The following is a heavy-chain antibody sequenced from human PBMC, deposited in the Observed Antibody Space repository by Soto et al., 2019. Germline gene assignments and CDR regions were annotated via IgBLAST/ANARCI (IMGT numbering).Heavy chain of an antibody. CDR1: GYTFTSYG. J-gene: IGHJ6*02. D-gene: IGHD6-13*01. CDR3: ATSLPLYSSSYYYYYGMDV. V-gene: IGHV1-18*01. CDR2: ISAYNGNT. Sequence: ASVKVSCKASGYTFTSYGISWVRQAPGQGLEWMGWISAYNGNTNYAQKLQGRVTMTTDTSTSTAYMELRSLRSDDTAVYYCATSLPLYSSSYYYYYGMDVWGQGTTVTVSS.